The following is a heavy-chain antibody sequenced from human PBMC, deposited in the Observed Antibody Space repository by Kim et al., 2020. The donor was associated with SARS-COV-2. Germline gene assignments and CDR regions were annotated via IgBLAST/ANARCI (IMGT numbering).Heavy chain of an antibody. D-gene: IGHD3-16*02. J-gene: IGHJ4*01. CDR1: GFTFSSYA. CDR3: ARELRLGELSSQPFDY. CDR2: ISYDGSNK. Sequence: GGSLRLSCAASGFTFSSYAMHWVRQAPGKGLEWVAVISYDGSNKYYADSVKGRFTISRDNSKNTLYLQMNSLRAEDTAVYYCARELRLGELSSQPFDYWG. V-gene: IGHV3-30-3*01.